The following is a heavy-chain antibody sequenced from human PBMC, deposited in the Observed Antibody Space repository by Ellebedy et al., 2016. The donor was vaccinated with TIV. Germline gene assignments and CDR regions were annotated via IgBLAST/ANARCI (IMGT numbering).Heavy chain of an antibody. CDR3: AKDKVLGNGNWEIDA. Sequence: PGGSLRLSCAASGFTFSSYDKSCVLQAPGKGLEWVSTMSCTGSRTYYSDSVKSRFTISIDKSKNTLYLKMIILSAEDTAVYYCAKDKVLGNGNWEIDAWGQGTTVTVSS. J-gene: IGHJ6*02. CDR2: MSCTGSRT. V-gene: IGHV3-23*01. D-gene: IGHD4-23*01. CDR1: GFTFSSYD.